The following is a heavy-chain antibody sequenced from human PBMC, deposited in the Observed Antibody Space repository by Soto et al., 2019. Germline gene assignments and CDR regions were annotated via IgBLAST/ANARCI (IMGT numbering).Heavy chain of an antibody. V-gene: IGHV4-4*02. CDR3: ARVIAVAGSYYYYGMDV. D-gene: IGHD6-19*01. J-gene: IGHJ6*02. Sequence: PSETLSLTCAVSGGSISSSNWWSWVRQPPGKGLEWIGEIYHSGSTNYNPSLKSRVTISVDKSKNQFSLKLSSVTAADTAVYYCARVIAVAGSYYYYGMDVWGQGTTVTVSS. CDR2: IYHSGST. CDR1: GGSISSSNW.